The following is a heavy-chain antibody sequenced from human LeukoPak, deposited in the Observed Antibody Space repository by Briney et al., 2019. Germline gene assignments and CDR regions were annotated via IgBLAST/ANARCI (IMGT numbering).Heavy chain of an antibody. Sequence: PGGSLRLSCAASGFTFSSYSMNWVRQAPGKGLEWVSSISSSSSYIYYADSVKGRLTISRDNAKNSLYLQMNSLRAEDTAVYYCARDQAESAILDTGAFDIWGQGTMVTVSS. CDR1: GFTFSSYS. CDR3: ARDQAESAILDTGAFDI. CDR2: ISSSSSYI. J-gene: IGHJ3*02. D-gene: IGHD1-1*01. V-gene: IGHV3-21*01.